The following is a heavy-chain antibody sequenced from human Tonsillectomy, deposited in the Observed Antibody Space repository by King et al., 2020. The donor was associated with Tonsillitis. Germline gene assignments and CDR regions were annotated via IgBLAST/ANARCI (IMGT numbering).Heavy chain of an antibody. J-gene: IGHJ4*02. CDR1: GVSISNGDYY. V-gene: IGHV4-30-4*01. CDR2: IFYSGNT. CDR3: ARGSPDYYGSDY. D-gene: IGHD3-10*01. Sequence: QLQESGPGLVKPSQTLSLTCTVSGVSISNGDYYWSWIRQPPGKGLEWIGYIFYSGNTYYNPHLKNRLTISVDTSKNQCSLKLSSVTAADTAVYYCARGSPDYYGSDYWGQGTLVTVSS.